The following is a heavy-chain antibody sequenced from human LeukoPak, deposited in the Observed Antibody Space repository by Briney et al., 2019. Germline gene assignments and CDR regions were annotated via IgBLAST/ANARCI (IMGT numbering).Heavy chain of an antibody. V-gene: IGHV3-30-3*01. CDR1: GFALNIYA. J-gene: IGHJ4*02. CDR2: ISYDGNNK. Sequence: PGGSLRLSCVASGFALNIYAMHWVRQAPGKGLEWVAVISYDGNNKYYADSVKGRFTISRDNSKNTLSLQMNSLTAEDTAVYYCAKELIPHGSWYYFDYWGQGTLVTVSS. D-gene: IGHD6-13*01. CDR3: AKELIPHGSWYYFDY.